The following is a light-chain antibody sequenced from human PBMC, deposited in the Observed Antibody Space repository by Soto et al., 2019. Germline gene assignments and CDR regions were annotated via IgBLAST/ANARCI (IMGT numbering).Light chain of an antibody. CDR2: EVN. V-gene: IGLV2-14*01. CDR3: CSFTTTSTHV. CDR1: SSDIGAYDY. Sequence: QSVLTPPRSVSGSPGQSVTISCTGTSSDIGAYDYVSWFQQHPGKATKLMISEVNNRPSGVSNRFSGSKSGNTAYLTISGLQVEEEAEYFCCSFTTTSTHVFGTGTKVTVL. J-gene: IGLJ1*01.